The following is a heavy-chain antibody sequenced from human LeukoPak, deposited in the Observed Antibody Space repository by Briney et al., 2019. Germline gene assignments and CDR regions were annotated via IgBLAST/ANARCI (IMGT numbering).Heavy chain of an antibody. D-gene: IGHD4-17*01. Sequence: MTSETLSLTCAVSGGSISSGGYCWSWIRQPPGKSLEWIGYIYHSGSTYYNPSLKSRVTISVDRSKNQFSLKLSSVTAADTAVYYCARDLGPSYGNWHFDLWGRGTLVTVSS. CDR2: IYHSGST. J-gene: IGHJ2*01. CDR3: ARDLGPSYGNWHFDL. V-gene: IGHV4-30-2*01. CDR1: GGSISSGGYC.